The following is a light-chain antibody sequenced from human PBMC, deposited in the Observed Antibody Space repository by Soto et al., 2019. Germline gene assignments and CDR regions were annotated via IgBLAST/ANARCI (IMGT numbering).Light chain of an antibody. CDR3: SSYSSSSSVV. J-gene: IGLJ2*01. V-gene: IGLV2-14*03. CDR2: DVR. CDR1: SSDVGGYNY. Sequence: QSALTQPASVSGSPGQSITISCTGTSSDVGGYNYVSWYQQHPGKAPKLMIYDVRNRPSGVSNRFSGSKSGNTASLTISGIQAEDEGDYYCSSYSSSSSVVFVGGTKLTVL.